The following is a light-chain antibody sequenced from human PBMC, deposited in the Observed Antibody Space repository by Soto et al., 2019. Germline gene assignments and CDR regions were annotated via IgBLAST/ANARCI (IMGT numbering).Light chain of an antibody. CDR1: QSISSY. V-gene: IGKV1-39*01. CDR2: AAS. J-gene: IGKJ1*01. Sequence: DIQMTQSPSAMSASVGDRVTITCRASQSISSYLNWYQQKPGKAPKLLIYAASSLQSGVPSRFSGSGSGTDFTLTISSLESDDFAIYYCQQRYSWLRAFGPGTKVDIK. CDR3: QQRYSWLRA.